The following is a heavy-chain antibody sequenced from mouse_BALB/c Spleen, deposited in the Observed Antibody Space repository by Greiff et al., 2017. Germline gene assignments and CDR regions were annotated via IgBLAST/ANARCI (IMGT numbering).Heavy chain of an antibody. J-gene: IGHJ4*01. V-gene: IGHV1S81*02. CDR2: INPSNGGT. Sequence: QVQLQQSGAELVKPGASVKLSCKASGYTFTSYYMYWVKQRPGQGLEWIGEINPSNGGTNFNEKFKSKATLTVDKSSSTAYMQLSSLTSEDSAVYYCTRGGSYYRYPFYYAMDYWGQGTSVTVSS. D-gene: IGHD2-14*01. CDR1: GYTFTSYY. CDR3: TRGGSYYRYPFYYAMDY.